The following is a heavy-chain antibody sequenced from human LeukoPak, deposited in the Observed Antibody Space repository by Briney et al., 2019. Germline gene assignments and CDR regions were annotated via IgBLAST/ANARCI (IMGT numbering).Heavy chain of an antibody. Sequence: PSETLSLTCTVSGGSISSSSYYWGWIRQPPGKGLEWIGSIYYSGSTYYNPSLKSRVTISVDTSKNQFSLKLSSVTAADTAVYYCARRAGGGSPNLFDIWGQGTMVTVSS. V-gene: IGHV4-39*01. CDR3: ARRAGGGSPNLFDI. CDR2: IYYSGST. J-gene: IGHJ3*02. D-gene: IGHD2-15*01. CDR1: GGSISSSSYY.